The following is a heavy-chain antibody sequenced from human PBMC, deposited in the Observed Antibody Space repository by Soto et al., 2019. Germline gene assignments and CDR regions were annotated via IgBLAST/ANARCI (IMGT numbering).Heavy chain of an antibody. CDR3: AKGGEGSSWYDGYYYMDV. V-gene: IGHV3-23*01. Sequence: EVQLLESGGGLVQPGGSLRLSCAASGFTFSSYVMSWVRQAPGKGLEWVSAISGSGGSTYYADSVKGRFTISRDNSKNTLYLQMNSLRAEDTAVYYCAKGGEGSSWYDGYYYMDVWGKGTTVTVSS. CDR1: GFTFSSYV. CDR2: ISGSGGST. D-gene: IGHD6-13*01. J-gene: IGHJ6*03.